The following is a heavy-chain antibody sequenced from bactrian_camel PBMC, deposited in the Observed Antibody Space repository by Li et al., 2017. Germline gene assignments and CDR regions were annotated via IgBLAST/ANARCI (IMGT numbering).Heavy chain of an antibody. CDR3: ATVLPAVADHDGGPGLRCPSNWGY. CDR1: GYTVSRTS. J-gene: IGHJ6*01. D-gene: IGHD7*01. CDR2: IYTGGSST. V-gene: IGHV3S25*01. Sequence: QLVESGGGSVQAGGSLRLSCAVSGYTVSRTSMAWFRKAPGKEREGIACIYTGGSSTYYADSVKGRFTISQSNAKNTVYLQMNSLKPDDTAVYYCATVLPAVADHDGGPGLRCPSNWGYWGQGTQVTVS.